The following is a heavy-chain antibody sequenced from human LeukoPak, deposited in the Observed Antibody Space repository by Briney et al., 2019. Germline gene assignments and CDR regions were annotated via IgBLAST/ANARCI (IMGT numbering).Heavy chain of an antibody. V-gene: IGHV3-23*01. J-gene: IGHJ4*02. CDR1: GFTFSTYA. Sequence: PGGSLRLSCTVSGFTFSTYAMSWVRQAPGKGLEWVSAISSRGDITYYADSVKGPFTISRDNSKNTLYLQMNNLRAEDTAVYYCAKRLPYYFDYWGQGTLVTVSS. CDR3: AKRLPYYFDY. CDR2: ISSRGDIT. D-gene: IGHD2-21*01.